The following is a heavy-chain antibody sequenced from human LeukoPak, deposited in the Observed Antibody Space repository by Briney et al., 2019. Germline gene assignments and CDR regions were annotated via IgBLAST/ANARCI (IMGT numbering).Heavy chain of an antibody. V-gene: IGHV4-59*12. CDR1: GASISSNY. Sequence: SETLSLTCTVSGASISSNYWSWIRQPPGQGLEWIGYIYYSGSANYNPSLKSRVTISVDTSKNQFSLKLSSVTAADTAVYYCARATTMIVVVTDAFDIWGQGTMVTVSS. D-gene: IGHD3-22*01. CDR3: ARATTMIVVVTDAFDI. CDR2: IYYSGSA. J-gene: IGHJ3*02.